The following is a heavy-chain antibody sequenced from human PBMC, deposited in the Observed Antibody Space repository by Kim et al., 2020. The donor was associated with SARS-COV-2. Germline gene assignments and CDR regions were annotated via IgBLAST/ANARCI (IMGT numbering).Heavy chain of an antibody. CDR1: GFTVSSNY. CDR2: IYSGGST. Sequence: GGSLRLSCAASGFTVSSNYMSWVRQAPGKGLEWVSVIYSGGSTYYADSVKGRFTISRDNSKNTLYLQMNSLRAEDTAVYYCAGGELLRENYFDYWGQGTLVTVSS. CDR3: AGGELLRENYFDY. V-gene: IGHV3-66*01. D-gene: IGHD1-26*01. J-gene: IGHJ4*02.